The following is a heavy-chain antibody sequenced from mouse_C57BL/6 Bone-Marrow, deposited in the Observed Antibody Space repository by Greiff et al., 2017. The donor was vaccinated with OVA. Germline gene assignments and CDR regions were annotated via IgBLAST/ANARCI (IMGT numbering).Heavy chain of an antibody. J-gene: IGHJ2*01. CDR2: LYPGSGNT. D-gene: IGHD1-1*01. Sequence: QVQLQQSGAELVRPGASVKLSCKASGYTFTDYYINWVKQRPGQGLEWIARLYPGSGNTYYNEKFKGKATLTAEKSSSTAYMQLSSLTSEDSAVYFCARGPTVVPLFDYWGKGTTLTVSS. CDR3: ARGPTVVPLFDY. V-gene: IGHV1-76*01. CDR1: GYTFTDYY.